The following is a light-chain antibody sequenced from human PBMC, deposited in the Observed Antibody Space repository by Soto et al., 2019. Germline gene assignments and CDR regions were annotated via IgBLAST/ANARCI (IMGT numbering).Light chain of an antibody. CDR2: GAS. CDR1: RSVSSNY. Sequence: EIVLTQSPGTRSLSPGERATLSCRASRSVSSNYLAWYQQQPGQAPRLLIYGASSRATGSPDRFSGSGSGTDFSLTISRLEPEDFAVYYCQQYGDSPLTFGGGTKVEIK. J-gene: IGKJ4*01. V-gene: IGKV3-20*01. CDR3: QQYGDSPLT.